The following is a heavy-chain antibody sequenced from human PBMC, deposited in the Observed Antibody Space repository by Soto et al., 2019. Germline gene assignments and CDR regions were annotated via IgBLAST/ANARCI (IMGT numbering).Heavy chain of an antibody. CDR1: GFTFSSYA. V-gene: IGHV3-30-3*01. J-gene: IGHJ2*01. D-gene: IGHD5-18*01. Sequence: QVQLVESGGGVVQPGRSLRLSCAASGFTFSSYAMHWVRQAPGKGLEWVAVISYDGSNKYYADSVKGRFTISRDNSKNTRYLQMNSLRAEDTAVYYCARDPLWGTAMVLWYCDLWGRGTLVTVSS. CDR2: ISYDGSNK. CDR3: ARDPLWGTAMVLWYCDL.